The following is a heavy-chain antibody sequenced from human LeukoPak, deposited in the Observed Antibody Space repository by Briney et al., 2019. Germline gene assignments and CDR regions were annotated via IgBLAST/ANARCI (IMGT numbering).Heavy chain of an antibody. CDR2: ISYDGSNK. D-gene: IGHD4-23*01. Sequence: GGSLRLSCAASGFTFSSYAMHWVRQAPGKGLEWVAVISYDGSNKYYADSVKGRFTISRDNSKNTLYLQMNSLRAEDTAVYYCAKDPRGGNDYWGQGTLVTVSS. CDR1: GFTFSSYA. V-gene: IGHV3-30-3*01. CDR3: AKDPRGGNDY. J-gene: IGHJ4*02.